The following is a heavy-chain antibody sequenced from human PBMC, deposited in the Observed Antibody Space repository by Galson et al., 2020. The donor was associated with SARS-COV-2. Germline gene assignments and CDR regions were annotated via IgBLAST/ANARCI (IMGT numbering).Heavy chain of an antibody. Sequence: GGSLRLSCAASGSTFRNFAMHWVRQAPGKGLEWVAVISDDGTNTYYRDSVKGRFSISRDNYKNTLYLQMNSLRVEDTAVYHCAKSLWFGEILSPFDYWGQGAQATVSS. CDR2: ISDDGTNT. J-gene: IGHJ4*02. V-gene: IGHV3-30*18. CDR1: GSTFRNFA. CDR3: AKSLWFGEILSPFDY. D-gene: IGHD3-10*01.